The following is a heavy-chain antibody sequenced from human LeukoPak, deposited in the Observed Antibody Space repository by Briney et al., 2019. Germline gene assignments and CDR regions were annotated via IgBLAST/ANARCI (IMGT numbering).Heavy chain of an antibody. V-gene: IGHV4-59*01. Sequence: PSETLSLTCTVFGGSISSYYWSWIRQPPGKGLEWIGYIYYSGSTNYNPSLKSRVTISVDTSKNQFSLKLSSVTAADTAVYYCARAIRFYGDYENWFDPWGQGTLVTVSS. D-gene: IGHD4-17*01. J-gene: IGHJ5*02. CDR2: IYYSGST. CDR1: GGSISSYY. CDR3: ARAIRFYGDYENWFDP.